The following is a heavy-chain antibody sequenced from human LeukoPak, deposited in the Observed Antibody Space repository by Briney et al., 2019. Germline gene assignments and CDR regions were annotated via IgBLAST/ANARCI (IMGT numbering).Heavy chain of an antibody. CDR1: GGSISGWY. CDR3: ARGYSGGGYGMDV. D-gene: IGHD2-15*01. CDR2: IYYNGST. J-gene: IGHJ6*02. V-gene: IGHV4-59*01. Sequence: SETLSLTCTVSGGSISGWYWSWIRQPPGKGLEWIGYIYYNGSTIYNPSLKSRVTISVDTSKNQFSLRLRSVTAADTAVYYCARGYSGGGYGMDVWGQGTTVTVSS.